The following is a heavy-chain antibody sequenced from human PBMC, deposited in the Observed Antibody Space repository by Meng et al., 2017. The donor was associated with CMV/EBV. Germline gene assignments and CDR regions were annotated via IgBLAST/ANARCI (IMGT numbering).Heavy chain of an antibody. CDR2: IYWNDDK. D-gene: IGHD3-16*01. J-gene: IGHJ4*02. V-gene: IGHV2-5*01. Sequence: CTFSGFSLSTSGVGVGWIRQPPGKALEWLALIYWNDDKRYSPSLKSRLTITKDTSKNQVVLTMTNTDPVDTATYYCAHSKDWGFFDYWGQGTLVTVSS. CDR3: AHSKDWGFFDY. CDR1: GFSLSTSGVG.